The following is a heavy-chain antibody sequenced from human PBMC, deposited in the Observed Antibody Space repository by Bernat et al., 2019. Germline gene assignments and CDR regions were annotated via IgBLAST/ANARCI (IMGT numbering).Heavy chain of an antibody. D-gene: IGHD2-2*01. CDR1: GGTFSSYA. J-gene: IGHJ4*02. CDR2: IIPMFGKA. V-gene: IGHV1-69*01. CDR3: ARGPSDCSSSSCPYDY. Sequence: QVQLVQSGAEVKKPGSSVKVSCKASGGTFSSYAIGWVRQAPGNGPEWMGGIIPMFGKANYVQKFQGRVTITADESTSTAYMALSSLRSEDTAVYYCARGPSDCSSSSCPYDYWGQGTLVTVSS.